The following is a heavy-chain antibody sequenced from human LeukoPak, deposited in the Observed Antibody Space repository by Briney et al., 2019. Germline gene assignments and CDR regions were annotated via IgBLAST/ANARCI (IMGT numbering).Heavy chain of an antibody. J-gene: IGHJ3*02. V-gene: IGHV4-34*01. Sequence: SETLSLTCGVYGGSFSGYYWSWIRQPPGKGLEWIGEINDSGSTKYNPSLKSRVTISIDTSKNQFSLKLNSVTAADTAVYYCAKHRGAAGWRSFDIWGQGTMVTVSS. CDR1: GGSFSGYY. CDR2: INDSGST. D-gene: IGHD6-13*01. CDR3: AKHRGAAGWRSFDI.